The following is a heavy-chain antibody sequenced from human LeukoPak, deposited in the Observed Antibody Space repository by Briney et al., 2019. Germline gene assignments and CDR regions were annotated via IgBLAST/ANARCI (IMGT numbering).Heavy chain of an antibody. CDR2: IIPIFGTA. CDR1: GGTFSSYA. Sequence: ASVKVSCKASGGTFSSYAISWVRQAPGQGLEWMGGIIPIFGTANYAQKFQGRVTITADKSTSTAYMELSSLRSEDTVVYYCARVNGSRAFDIWGQGTMVTVSS. D-gene: IGHD2-8*01. J-gene: IGHJ3*02. V-gene: IGHV1-69*06. CDR3: ARVNGSRAFDI.